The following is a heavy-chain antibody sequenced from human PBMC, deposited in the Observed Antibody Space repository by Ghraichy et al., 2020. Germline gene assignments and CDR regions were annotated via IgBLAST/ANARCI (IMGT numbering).Heavy chain of an antibody. J-gene: IGHJ4*02. D-gene: IGHD3-10*01. CDR3: ARDFVTMVLDFDS. V-gene: IGHV3-21*01. CDR1: GFTFSTYT. CDR2: IDRSSTSF. Sequence: GGSLRLSCAASGFTFSTYTMSWVRQAPGKGLEWVSSIDRSSTSFYYADSVRGRFTISRDNAKNSLYLQMNSLRAEDTAIYYCARDFVTMVLDFDSWGQGTLVTVSS.